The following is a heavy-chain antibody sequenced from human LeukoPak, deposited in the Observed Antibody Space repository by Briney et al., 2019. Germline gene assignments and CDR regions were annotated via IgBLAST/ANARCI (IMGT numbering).Heavy chain of an antibody. J-gene: IGHJ4*02. D-gene: IGHD3-10*01. CDR3: ARLAYYYGSGSYYKGDFDY. V-gene: IGHV4-34*01. CDR2: INHSGST. Sequence: PSETLSLTCAVYGGSFSGYYWSWIRQPPGKGLEWIGEINHSGSTNYNPSLKSRVTISVDTSKSQFSLKLSSVTAADTAVYYCARLAYYYGSGSYYKGDFDYWGQGTLVTVSS. CDR1: GGSFSGYY.